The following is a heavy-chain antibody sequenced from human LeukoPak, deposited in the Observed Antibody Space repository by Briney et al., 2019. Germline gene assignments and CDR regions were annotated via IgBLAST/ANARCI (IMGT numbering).Heavy chain of an antibody. CDR2: IKQDGSEK. Sequence: PGGSLRLSCAASGFTFSSYWMSWVRQAPGKGLEWVANIKQDGSEKYYVDSVKGRFTISGENAKNSFYLQMNSLRAGDTAVYYCARAQYYYDSNGYHTYYFDYWGQGTLVTVSS. CDR3: ARAQYYYDSNGYHTYYFDY. D-gene: IGHD3-22*01. V-gene: IGHV3-7*01. J-gene: IGHJ4*02. CDR1: GFTFSSYW.